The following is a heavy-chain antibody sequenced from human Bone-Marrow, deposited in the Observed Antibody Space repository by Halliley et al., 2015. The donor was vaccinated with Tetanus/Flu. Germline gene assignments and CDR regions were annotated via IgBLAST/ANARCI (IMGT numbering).Heavy chain of an antibody. CDR2: IEAGDSDP. CDR3: ARRSGPLASAFDI. D-gene: IGHD5-12*01. J-gene: IGHJ3*02. V-gene: IGHV5-51*01. Sequence: EWRGDIEAGDSDPRYSPSFQGQVTISVDKSISTAYVQWSILEASDAAMYYCARRSGPLASAFDIWGQGTKVTVSS.